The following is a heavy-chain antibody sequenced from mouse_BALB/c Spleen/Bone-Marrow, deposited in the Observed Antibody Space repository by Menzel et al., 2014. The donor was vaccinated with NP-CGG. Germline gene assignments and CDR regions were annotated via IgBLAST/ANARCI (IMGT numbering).Heavy chain of an antibody. V-gene: IGHV1-15*01. CDR2: IDPETGGT. CDR1: GYTFTDYE. CDR3: ARDGSSRWYFDV. J-gene: IGHJ1*01. Sequence: VQLVESGAELVRPGASVTLSCKASGYTFTDYEMHWVKQTPVHGLEWIGAIDPETGGTAYNQKFKGKATLTVDKSSSTAYMELRSLTSEDSAVYYCARDGSSRWYFDVWGAGTTVTVSS. D-gene: IGHD1-1*01.